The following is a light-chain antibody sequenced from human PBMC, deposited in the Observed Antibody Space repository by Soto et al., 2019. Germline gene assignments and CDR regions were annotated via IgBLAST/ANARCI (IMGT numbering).Light chain of an antibody. V-gene: IGLV2-14*01. CDR2: DVS. CDR3: SSYTTSTTLYV. J-gene: IGLJ1*01. Sequence: QAVVTQPASVSGSPGQSITISCTGTSSDVGGSNFVSWYQQHPGKAPKLMIYDVSNRPSGVSSRFSGSKSGNTASLTISGLQAEDEADYYCSSYTTSTTLYVFGTGTKVTVL. CDR1: SSDVGGSNF.